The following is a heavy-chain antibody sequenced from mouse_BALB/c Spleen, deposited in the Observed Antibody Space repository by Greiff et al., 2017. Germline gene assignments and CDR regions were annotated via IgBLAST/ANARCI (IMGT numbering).Heavy chain of an antibody. V-gene: IGHV5-4*02. CDR2: ISDGGSYT. CDR1: GFTFSDYY. Sequence: DVKLVESGGGLVKPGGSLKLSCAASGFTFSDYYMYWVRQTPEKRLEWVATISDGGSYTYYPDSVKGRFTISRDNAKNNLYLQMSSLKSEDTAMYYCARGGKLLRSPWFAYWGQGTLVTVSA. CDR3: ARGGKLLRSPWFAY. D-gene: IGHD1-1*01. J-gene: IGHJ3*01.